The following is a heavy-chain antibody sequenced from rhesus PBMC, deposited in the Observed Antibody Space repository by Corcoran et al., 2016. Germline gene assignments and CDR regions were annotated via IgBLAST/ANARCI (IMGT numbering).Heavy chain of an antibody. V-gene: IGHV3S18*01. CDR3: ARALGGY. Sequence: EVQLVESGGGLAKPGGSLRLSCAASGFSFSDYYRYLVRQAPGKGREWVSGFIYTGGSPYYAASVKDRFTISRENAKNTLYLQMDSLRAEDTAVYYCARALGGYWGQGVLVTVSS. D-gene: IGHD5-42*01. CDR2: FIYTGGSP. J-gene: IGHJ4*01. CDR1: GFSFSDYY.